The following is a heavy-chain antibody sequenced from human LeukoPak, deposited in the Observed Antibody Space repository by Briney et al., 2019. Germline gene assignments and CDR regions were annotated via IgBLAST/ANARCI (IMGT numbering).Heavy chain of an antibody. J-gene: IGHJ3*02. Sequence: GESLKISCKGSGYSFASYWIGWVRQMPGKGQEWMGIIYPADSDTRYSSSFQGQVTISADKSISTAYLQWSSLKASDTAIYYCALAVIASAFDFDIWGQGTMVTVSS. CDR3: ALAVIASAFDFDI. V-gene: IGHV5-51*01. CDR1: GYSFASYW. CDR2: IYPADSDT. D-gene: IGHD2-21*01.